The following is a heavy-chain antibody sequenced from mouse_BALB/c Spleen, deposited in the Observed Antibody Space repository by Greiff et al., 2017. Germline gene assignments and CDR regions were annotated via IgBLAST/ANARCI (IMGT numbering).Heavy chain of an antibody. CDR3: ARRGYDDAMDD. D-gene: IGHD2-14*01. V-gene: IGHV1-9*01. CDR2: ILPGSGST. CDR1: GYTFSSYW. Sequence: QVQLQQPGAELVKPGASVKLSCKASGYTFSSYWIEWVKQRPGHGLEWIGEILPGSGSTNYNEKFKGKATFTADTSSNTAYMQLSSLTSEDSAVYYCARRGYDDAMDDWGQGTSVTVSS. J-gene: IGHJ4*01.